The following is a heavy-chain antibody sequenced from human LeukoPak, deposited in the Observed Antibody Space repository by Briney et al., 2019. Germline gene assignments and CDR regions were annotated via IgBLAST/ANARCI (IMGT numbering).Heavy chain of an antibody. CDR1: GFTFSSYA. CDR2: ISGSGGST. D-gene: IGHD6-13*01. J-gene: IGHJ5*02. CDR3: AKDHIAAAGTARWFDP. Sequence: GGSLRLSCAASGFTFSSYAMSWVRQAPGKGLEWVSAISGSGGSTYYADSVKGRFTISRDNSKNTLYLQMNSLRAEDTAVYYCAKDHIAAAGTARWFDPWGQGTLVTVSS. V-gene: IGHV3-23*01.